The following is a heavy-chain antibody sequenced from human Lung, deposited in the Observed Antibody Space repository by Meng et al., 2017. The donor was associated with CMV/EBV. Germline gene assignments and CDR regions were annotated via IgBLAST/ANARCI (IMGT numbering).Heavy chain of an antibody. J-gene: IGHJ4*02. V-gene: IGHV3-23*03. CDR3: AKIHSSSWFFDS. Sequence: GGSLRLSCAASGFTFSNYAMSWVRQAPGKGLEWVSVVYSASGNTYYADSVKGRFTVSRDNSKNTLDLQLNSLRTEDTAVYYCAKIHSSSWFFDSWGQGTLVTGSS. CDR1: GFTFSNYA. CDR2: VYSASGNT. D-gene: IGHD6-13*01.